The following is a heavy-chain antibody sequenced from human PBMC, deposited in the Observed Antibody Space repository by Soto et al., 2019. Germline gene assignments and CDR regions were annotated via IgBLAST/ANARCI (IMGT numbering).Heavy chain of an antibody. V-gene: IGHV5-51*01. CDR3: ARHVRRFGELLSSPIDY. Sequence: GESLKISCKGSGYSFTSYWIGWVRQMPGQGLEWMGIIYPGDSDTRYSPSFQGQVTISADKSISTAYLQWSSLKASDTAMYYCARHVRRFGELLSSPIDYWGQGTLVTVS. CDR1: GYSFTSYW. CDR2: IYPGDSDT. D-gene: IGHD3-10*01. J-gene: IGHJ4*02.